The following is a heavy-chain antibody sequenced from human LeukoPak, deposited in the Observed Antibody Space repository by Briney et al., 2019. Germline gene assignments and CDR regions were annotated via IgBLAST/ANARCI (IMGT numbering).Heavy chain of an antibody. Sequence: GGSLRHSCAASGFTFSSYAMSWVRQAPGKGLEWVSAISGSGGGTYYADSVKGRFTISRDNSKNTLYLQMNSLRAEDTAVYYCAKLSSSWYPFDYWGQGTLVTVSS. CDR3: AKLSSSWYPFDY. J-gene: IGHJ4*02. CDR1: GFTFSSYA. CDR2: ISGSGGGT. V-gene: IGHV3-23*01. D-gene: IGHD6-13*01.